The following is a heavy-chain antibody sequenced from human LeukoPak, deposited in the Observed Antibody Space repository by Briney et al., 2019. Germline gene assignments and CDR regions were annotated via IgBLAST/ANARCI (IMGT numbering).Heavy chain of an antibody. CDR3: AKDTYSSSWYRPNY. J-gene: IGHJ4*02. CDR2: ISGSGGST. CDR1: GFTFSSYA. D-gene: IGHD6-13*01. V-gene: IGHV3-23*01. Sequence: PGGSLRLSCAASGFTFSSYAMSWVRQAPGKGLEWVSAISGSGGSTYYADSVKGRFTISRDNSKNTLYLQMNSLRAEDTAVYYCAKDTYSSSWYRPNYWGQGTLVTVSS.